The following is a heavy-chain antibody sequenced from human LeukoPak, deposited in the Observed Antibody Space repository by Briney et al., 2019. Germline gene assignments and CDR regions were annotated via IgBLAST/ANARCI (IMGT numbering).Heavy chain of an antibody. CDR1: GFTFSSYS. J-gene: IGHJ4*02. V-gene: IGHV3-21*01. D-gene: IGHD3-16*01. CDR3: AGRLRAFDY. CDR2: ISSSSSYI. Sequence: PGGSLRLSCAVSGFTFSSYSMNWVRQAPGEGLEWVSSISSSSSYISYADSVKGRFTISRDNAKNSLYLQMNSLRAEDTAVYYCAGRLRAFDYWGQGTLVTVSS.